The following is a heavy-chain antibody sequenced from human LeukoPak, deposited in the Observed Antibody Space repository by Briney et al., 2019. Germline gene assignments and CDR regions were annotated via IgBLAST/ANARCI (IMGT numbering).Heavy chain of an antibody. Sequence: ASVKVSCKASGYTFTSYGISWVRQAPGQGLEWMGWISAHNGNTNYAQKLQGRVTMTTDTSTSTAYMELRSLRSDDTAVYYCARDRPDSSGWYRDPWWNYYYGMDVWGQGTTVTVSS. V-gene: IGHV1-18*01. CDR1: GYTFTSYG. D-gene: IGHD6-19*01. CDR3: ARDRPDSSGWYRDPWWNYYYGMDV. J-gene: IGHJ6*02. CDR2: ISAHNGNT.